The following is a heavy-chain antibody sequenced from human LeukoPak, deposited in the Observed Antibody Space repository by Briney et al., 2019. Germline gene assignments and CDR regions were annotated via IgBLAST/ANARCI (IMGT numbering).Heavy chain of an antibody. J-gene: IGHJ5*02. CDR3: ATDPHPSVPAELNWFDP. Sequence: GGSLRLSCAASGFTFSSYGIHWVRQAPGKGLEWVAFIRYDGSNKYYADSVKGRFTISRDNSKNTLYLQMNSLRVEDTAVYYCATDPHPSVPAELNWFDPWGQGTLVTVSS. V-gene: IGHV3-30*02. CDR2: IRYDGSNK. D-gene: IGHD2-2*01. CDR1: GFTFSSYG.